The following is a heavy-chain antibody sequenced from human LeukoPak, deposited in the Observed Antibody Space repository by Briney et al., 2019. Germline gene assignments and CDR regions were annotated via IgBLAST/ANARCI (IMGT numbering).Heavy chain of an antibody. V-gene: IGHV3-30*18. J-gene: IGHJ4*02. CDR1: GFTFSSYG. Sequence: PGGSLRLSCAASGFTFSSYGMHWVRQAPGKGLEWVAVISYDGSNKYYADSVKGRFTISRGNSKNTLYLQVNSLRAEDTAVYYCAKDLQYWGQGTLVTVSS. CDR2: ISYDGSNK. CDR3: AKDLQY.